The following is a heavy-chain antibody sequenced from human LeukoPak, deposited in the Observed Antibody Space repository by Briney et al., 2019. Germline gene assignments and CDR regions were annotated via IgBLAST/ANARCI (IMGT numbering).Heavy chain of an antibody. J-gene: IGHJ4*02. CDR1: GFTFSSYG. CDR2: ISYDGSNK. V-gene: IGHV3-30*03. Sequence: GGSLRLSCAASGFTFSSYGMHWVRQAPGKGLEWVAVISYDGSNKYYADSVKGRFTISRDNSKNTLYLQMNSLRAEDTAVYYCATDSSPDFWGQGTLVTVSS. CDR3: ATDSSPDF. D-gene: IGHD3-22*01.